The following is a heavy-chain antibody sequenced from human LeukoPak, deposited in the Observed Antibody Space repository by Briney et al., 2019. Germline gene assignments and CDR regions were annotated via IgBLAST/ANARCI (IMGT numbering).Heavy chain of an antibody. CDR3: AKHCSGYCNTASEKRFDP. CDR1: GFTFSSYS. V-gene: IGHV3-23*01. CDR2: IGSNSVPT. J-gene: IGHJ5*02. Sequence: GGSLRLSCAASGFTFSSYSMYWVRQAPGKGLEWVSGIGSNSVPTVYADSVKGRFTISRDNSKSMLYLQMDSLRVEDTAVYYCAKHCSGYCNTASEKRFDPWGQGTLVTVSS. D-gene: IGHD2-2*03.